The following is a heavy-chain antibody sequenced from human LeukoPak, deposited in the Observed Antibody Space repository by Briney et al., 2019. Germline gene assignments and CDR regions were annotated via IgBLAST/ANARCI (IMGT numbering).Heavy chain of an antibody. Sequence: PSDTLSLTCAVYGGSFSRYYWSWIRQSPGKGLEWIAEIDHRGDTNYNPSVKSRVTISVDTSKNQFSLKVRALSAADTAVYYCARGATISETGYFDFWGQGTLVTVSS. D-gene: IGHD5-24*01. V-gene: IGHV4-34*01. CDR3: ARGATISETGYFDF. J-gene: IGHJ4*03. CDR1: GGSFSRYY. CDR2: IDHRGDT.